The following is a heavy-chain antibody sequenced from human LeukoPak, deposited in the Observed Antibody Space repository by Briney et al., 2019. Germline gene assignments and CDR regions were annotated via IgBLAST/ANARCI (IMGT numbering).Heavy chain of an antibody. Sequence: GGSLRLSCAASGFTFSSYWMHWVRQAPGKGLVWVSRINSDGSSTSYADSVKGRFTISRDNAKNSLYLQMNSLRAEGTALYYCAKSLSGQQHGYFDYWGQGTLVTVSS. CDR3: AKSLSGQQHGYFDY. J-gene: IGHJ4*02. CDR1: GFTFSSYW. V-gene: IGHV3-74*01. D-gene: IGHD6-13*01. CDR2: INSDGSST.